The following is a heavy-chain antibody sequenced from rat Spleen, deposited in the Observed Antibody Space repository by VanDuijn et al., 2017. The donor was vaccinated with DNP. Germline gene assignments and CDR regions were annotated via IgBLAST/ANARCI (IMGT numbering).Heavy chain of an antibody. CDR2: ISSGENT. J-gene: IGHJ1*01. D-gene: IGHD1-6*01. CDR1: GFSLTSYA. CDR3: SRVLYNGYQRHYWSFDF. V-gene: IGHV2S12*01. Sequence: QVRLRESGPGLVQPSHTLSLTCTVSGFSLTSYAVSWVRPPPGKGLEWIAAISSGENTYYNPALKSRLSISRDTSKTQVFLRMNSLQTEDTAIYFCSRVLYNGYQRHYWSFDFWGPGTMVTVSS.